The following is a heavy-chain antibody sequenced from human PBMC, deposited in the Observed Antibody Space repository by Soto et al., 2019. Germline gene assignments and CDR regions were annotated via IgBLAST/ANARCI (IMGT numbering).Heavy chain of an antibody. CDR3: AKDSDQLLFDYYYYGMDV. J-gene: IGHJ6*02. D-gene: IGHD2-2*01. V-gene: IGHV3-30*18. Sequence: GGSLRLSCEASGFTFSKFGIHWVRQAPGKGLEWVAVVSYDGSFKYYADSVKGRFTISRDNSKNTLYLQMNSLRPEDTALYYCAKDSDQLLFDYYYYGMDVCGQGTTVTVS. CDR2: VSYDGSFK. CDR1: GFTFSKFG.